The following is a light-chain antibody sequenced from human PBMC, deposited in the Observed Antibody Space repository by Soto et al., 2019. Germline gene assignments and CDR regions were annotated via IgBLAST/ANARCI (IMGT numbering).Light chain of an antibody. J-gene: IGKJ4*01. CDR3: QQRSNWALT. CDR1: QSVSSY. CDR2: DAS. Sequence: EIVLTQSPATLSLSPGERATLSCRASQSVSSYLAWYQQKPGQAPRLLIYDASNRATGIPARFSGRGSGTDFPLTIRSLGAEDFAVYYCQQRSNWALTFGGGTKVEIK. V-gene: IGKV3-11*01.